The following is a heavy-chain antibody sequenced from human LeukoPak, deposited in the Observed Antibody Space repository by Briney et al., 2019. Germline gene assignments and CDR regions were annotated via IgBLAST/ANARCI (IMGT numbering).Heavy chain of an antibody. CDR3: ARGKGWLQLSDFDY. Sequence: SETLSLTCAVYGGSFSGYYWSWIRQPPGKGLEWIGEINHSGSTNYNPSLKSRVTISVDTSKNQFSLKLSSVTAADTAVYYCARGKGWLQLSDFDYWGQGTLVTVSS. V-gene: IGHV4-34*01. CDR1: GGSFSGYY. D-gene: IGHD5-24*01. J-gene: IGHJ4*02. CDR2: INHSGST.